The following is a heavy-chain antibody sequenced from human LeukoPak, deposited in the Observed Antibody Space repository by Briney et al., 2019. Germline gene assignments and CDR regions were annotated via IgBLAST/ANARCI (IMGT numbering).Heavy chain of an antibody. CDR1: GFTFNNYA. Sequence: GGSLRLSCAASGFTFNNYAMDWVRQAPGKGLEWVSYISSSGSTIYYADSVKGRFTISRYNAKNSLYLQMSSLRADDTAVYYCARAGGIAVAGTEYFQHWGQGTLVTVSS. CDR3: ARAGGIAVAGTEYFQH. D-gene: IGHD6-19*01. V-gene: IGHV3-48*04. CDR2: ISSSGSTI. J-gene: IGHJ1*01.